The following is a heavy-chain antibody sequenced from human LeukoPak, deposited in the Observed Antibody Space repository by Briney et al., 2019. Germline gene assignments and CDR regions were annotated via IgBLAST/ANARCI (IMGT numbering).Heavy chain of an antibody. Sequence: SETLSLTCTVSGGSISSSSYYWGWIRQPPGKGLEWIGSIYYSGSTYYNPSLKSRVTISVDTSKNQFSLKLSSVTAADTAVYYCAKVPYDYAAYYFDYWGQGTLVTVSS. CDR1: GGSISSSSYY. V-gene: IGHV4-39*01. CDR3: AKVPYDYAAYYFDY. CDR2: IYYSGST. D-gene: IGHD4-17*01. J-gene: IGHJ4*02.